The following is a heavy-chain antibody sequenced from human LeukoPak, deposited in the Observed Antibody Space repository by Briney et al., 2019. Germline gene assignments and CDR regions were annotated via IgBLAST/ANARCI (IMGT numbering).Heavy chain of an antibody. V-gene: IGHV3-66*01. D-gene: IGHD2-2*01. CDR2: IFSGGSA. J-gene: IGHJ6*04. Sequence: GGSLRISCAASGFTVSSNYMSSVRQAPGKRLDWASVIFSGGSAYYADSVKGRFTISIDNSKNTMYLQINSLRAEDTAVYYCASPSTTADGYYYYYCGMDVWGKGTTVTGSS. CDR3: ASPSTTADGYYYYYCGMDV. CDR1: GFTVSSNY.